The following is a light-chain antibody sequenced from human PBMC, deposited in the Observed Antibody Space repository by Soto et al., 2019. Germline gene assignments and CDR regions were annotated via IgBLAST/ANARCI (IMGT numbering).Light chain of an antibody. V-gene: IGKV3-11*01. J-gene: IGKJ1*01. CDR3: HQRESWPRT. CDR1: QYINTR. CDR2: QTS. Sequence: EIVLTQSPATLSSFPFDRVALSCMASQYINTRLAWYQHRPGQAPRLLIYQTSIRAAGIPARFSASGSGTDFTLTISDVQPEDFALYYCHQRESWPRTFGQGCKVDIK.